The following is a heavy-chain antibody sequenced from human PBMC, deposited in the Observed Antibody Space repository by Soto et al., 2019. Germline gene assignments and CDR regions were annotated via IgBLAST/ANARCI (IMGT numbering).Heavy chain of an antibody. D-gene: IGHD2-8*01. Sequence: SETLSLTCTVSGGSISSSSYYWGWIRQPPGKGLEWIGSIYYSGSTYYNPSLKSRVTISVDTSKNQFSLKLSSVTAADTAVYYCATSIGWDIVLMVYDDAFDIWGQGTMVTVSS. CDR2: IYYSGST. CDR1: GGSISSSSYY. J-gene: IGHJ3*02. V-gene: IGHV4-39*01. CDR3: ATSIGWDIVLMVYDDAFDI.